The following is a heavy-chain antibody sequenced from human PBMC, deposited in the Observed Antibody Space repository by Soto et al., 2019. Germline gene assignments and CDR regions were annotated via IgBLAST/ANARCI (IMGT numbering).Heavy chain of an antibody. CDR2: INHSGST. CDR1: GGSFSGYY. V-gene: IGHV4-34*01. Sequence: SETLSLTCAVYGGSFSGYYRSWIRQPPGKGLEWIGEINHSGSTNYNPSLKSRVTISVDTSKNQFSLKLSSVTAADTAVYYCASRGYYYGSGSYYKAFDYWGQGTLVTVSS. CDR3: ASRGYYYGSGSYYKAFDY. J-gene: IGHJ4*02. D-gene: IGHD3-10*01.